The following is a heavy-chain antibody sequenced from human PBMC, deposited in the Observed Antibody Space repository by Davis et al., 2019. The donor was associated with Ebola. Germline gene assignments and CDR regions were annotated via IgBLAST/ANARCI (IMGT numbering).Heavy chain of an antibody. J-gene: IGHJ3*02. V-gene: IGHV1-8*03. Sequence: ASVKVSCKASGYTFTSYDINWVRQATGQGLEWMGWMNPNSGNTGYAQKFRGRVTITRNTSISTAYMELSSLRSEDTAVYYCARVPRRNWRIDAFDIWGQGQWSPSLQ. CDR2: MNPNSGNT. CDR3: ARVPRRNWRIDAFDI. D-gene: IGHD1-1*01. CDR1: GYTFTSYD.